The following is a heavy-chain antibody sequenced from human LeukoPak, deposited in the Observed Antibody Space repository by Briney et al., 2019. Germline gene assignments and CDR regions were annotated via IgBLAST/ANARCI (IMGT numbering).Heavy chain of an antibody. CDR3: AELGITMIGGV. Sequence: GRSLRLSCAASGFTFSSYVMNWGRQAPGKGLEWVSYISSSGSTIYYADSVKGRFTISRDNAKNSLYLQMNSLRAEDTAVYYCAELGITMIGGVWGKGTTVTISS. CDR2: ISSSGSTI. J-gene: IGHJ6*04. D-gene: IGHD3-10*02. CDR1: GFTFSSYV. V-gene: IGHV3-48*03.